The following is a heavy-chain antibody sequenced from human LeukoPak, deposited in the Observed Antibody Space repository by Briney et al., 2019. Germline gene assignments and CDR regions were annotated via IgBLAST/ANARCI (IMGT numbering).Heavy chain of an antibody. CDR1: GYTFTGYY. J-gene: IGHJ4*02. CDR3: ARAGTRDGYTDY. Sequence: GASVKVSCKASGYTFTGYYMHWVRQAPGQGLEWMGWINPNSGGTNYAQKFQGRVTMTRDTSISTAYMELSSLRSEDTAVYYCARAGTRDGYTDYWGQGTLVTVSS. V-gene: IGHV1-2*02. D-gene: IGHD5-24*01. CDR2: INPNSGGT.